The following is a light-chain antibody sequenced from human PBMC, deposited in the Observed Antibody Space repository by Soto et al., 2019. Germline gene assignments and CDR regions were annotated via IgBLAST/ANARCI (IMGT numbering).Light chain of an antibody. V-gene: IGLV1-40*01. CDR2: GNS. CDR1: SSNIGAGYD. CDR3: QSYDSSLSAL. J-gene: IGLJ2*01. Sequence: QSVLTQPPSVSGAPGQRVTISCTGSSSNIGAGYDVHWYQRLPGTAPKLLIYGNSNRPSGVPDRFSGSKSGTSASLAITGLQAEDEADYYCQSYDSSLSALFGGGTKVPVL.